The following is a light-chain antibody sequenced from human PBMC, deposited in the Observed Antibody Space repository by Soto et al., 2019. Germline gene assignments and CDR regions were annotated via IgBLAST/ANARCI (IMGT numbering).Light chain of an antibody. V-gene: IGLV2-23*03. Sequence: QSALTQPASVSGSPGQSITISCTGTSSDVGSYNLVSWYQQHTGKAPKLMIYEGSKRPSGVSNRFSGSKSGNTASLTISGLQAEYEADYYCCAYAGSSTFEVFGTGTKLTVL. J-gene: IGLJ1*01. CDR2: EGS. CDR3: CAYAGSSTFEV. CDR1: SSDVGSYNL.